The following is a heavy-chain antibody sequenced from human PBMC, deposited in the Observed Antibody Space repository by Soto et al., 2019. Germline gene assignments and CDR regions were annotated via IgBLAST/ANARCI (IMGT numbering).Heavy chain of an antibody. J-gene: IGHJ4*02. V-gene: IGHV3-23*01. CDR1: GFTFSSYA. Sequence: EVQLLESGGGLVQPGGSLRLSCAASGFTFSSYAMSWVRQAPGKGLEWVSSISSTGGSTYYADSVKGRFTISRDNSKNTLYLQMNSLRAEDTAVYYCEGYYFPIDYWGQGTLVTVSS. CDR3: EGYYFPIDY. D-gene: IGHD1-1*01. CDR2: ISSTGGST.